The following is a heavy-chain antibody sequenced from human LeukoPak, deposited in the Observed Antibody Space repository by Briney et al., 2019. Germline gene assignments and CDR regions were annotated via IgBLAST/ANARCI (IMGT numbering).Heavy chain of an antibody. CDR2: ISYDGSNK. D-gene: IGHD3-22*01. CDR3: ARVKRIYDSSGNFDY. J-gene: IGHJ4*02. Sequence: GGSLRLSCAAPGFTFSSYAMHWVRQAPGKGLEWVAVISYDGSNKYYADSVKGRFTISRDNSKNTLYLQMNSLRAEDTAVYYCARVKRIYDSSGNFDYWGQGTLVTVSS. V-gene: IGHV3-30-3*01. CDR1: GFTFSSYA.